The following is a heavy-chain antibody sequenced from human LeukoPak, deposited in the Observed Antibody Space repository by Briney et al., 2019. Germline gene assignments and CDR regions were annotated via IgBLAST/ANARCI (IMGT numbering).Heavy chain of an antibody. D-gene: IGHD3-9*01. CDR3: ARSLTIFWFDP. CDR2: ISYDGSNK. Sequence: GGSLRLSCAASGFTFSSYGMHWVRQAPGKGLEWVAVISYDGSNKYYADSVKGRFTISRDNSKNTLYLQMNSLRAEDTAVYYCARSLTIFWFDPWGQGTLVTVSS. CDR1: GFTFSSYG. J-gene: IGHJ5*02. V-gene: IGHV3-30*03.